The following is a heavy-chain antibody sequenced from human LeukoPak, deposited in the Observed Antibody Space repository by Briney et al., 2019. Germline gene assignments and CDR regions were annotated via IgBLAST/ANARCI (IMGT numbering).Heavy chain of an antibody. Sequence: GASGKVSFKASGYTFSNYRISLGRQAPGQGLGVKGVISAYNGNTNYVQKLRGRVTITTDTSTSTAYMELRSLRSDDTAVYYCARVDILTGYYHFDYWGQGTLVTVSS. CDR3: ARVDILTGYYHFDY. CDR2: ISAYNGNT. CDR1: GYTFSNYR. J-gene: IGHJ4*02. D-gene: IGHD3-9*01. V-gene: IGHV1-18*04.